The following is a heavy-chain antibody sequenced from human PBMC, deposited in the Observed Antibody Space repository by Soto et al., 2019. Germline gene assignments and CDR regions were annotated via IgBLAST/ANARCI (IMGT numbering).Heavy chain of an antibody. CDR1: GFNFSSQA. J-gene: IGHJ4*02. D-gene: IGHD2-2*01. V-gene: IGHV3-23*01. Sequence: GGSLRLSCAASGFNFSSQAMSWVRQAPGRGLEWVSAISGGVGSTYYAASVKGRFTMSRDNSKNTLYLQMNSLRVEDTAVYYCAKWLGFCNSPSCYAADYWGQGTLVTVSS. CDR2: ISGGVGST. CDR3: AKWLGFCNSPSCYAADY.